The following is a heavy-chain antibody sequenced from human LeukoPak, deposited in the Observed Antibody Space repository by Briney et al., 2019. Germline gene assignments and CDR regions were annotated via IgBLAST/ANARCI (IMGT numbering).Heavy chain of an antibody. CDR1: GYAFIRYH. CDR3: ARGSDYGH. V-gene: IGHV1-8*01. Sequence: ASVKVSCTASGYAFIRYHIHWVRQATGQGLEWMGWMNPNSGNTGYAQKFQGRVTMTRNTSISTAYMELSSLRSEDTAVYYCARGSDYGHWGQGTLVTVSS. D-gene: IGHD4-17*01. CDR2: MNPNSGNT. J-gene: IGHJ4*02.